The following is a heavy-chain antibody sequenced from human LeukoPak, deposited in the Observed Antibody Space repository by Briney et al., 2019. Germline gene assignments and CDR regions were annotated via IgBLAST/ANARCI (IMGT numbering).Heavy chain of an antibody. CDR2: IIGRGCST. D-gene: IGHD6-13*01. J-gene: IGHJ4*02. Sequence: GGSLGLSCAASGFTFSSYAMSWVSQAPAKGLEWVSAIIGRGCSTYYADAVKGRFTISRDNYKNTLFLQMNSLRAEDTAVYYCAKDRAQQLVLDFWGQGTLVTVSS. CDR1: GFTFSSYA. CDR3: AKDRAQQLVLDF. V-gene: IGHV3-23*01.